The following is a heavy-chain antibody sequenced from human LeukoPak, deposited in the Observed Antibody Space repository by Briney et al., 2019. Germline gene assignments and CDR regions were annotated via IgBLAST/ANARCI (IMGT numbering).Heavy chain of an antibody. V-gene: IGHV4-59*12. J-gene: IGHJ6*02. D-gene: IGHD1-7*01. CDR2: IYYSGST. CDR1: GGSISSYY. Sequence: SETLSLTCTVSGGSISSYYWNWIRQPPGKGLEWIGYIYYSGSTNYNPSLKSRVTISVDTSKNQFSLKLSSVTAADTAVYYCARETGTSNMDVWGQGTTVTVSS. CDR3: ARETGTSNMDV.